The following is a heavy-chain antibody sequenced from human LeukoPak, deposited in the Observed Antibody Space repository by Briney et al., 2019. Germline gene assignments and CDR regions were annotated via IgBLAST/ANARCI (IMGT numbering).Heavy chain of an antibody. D-gene: IGHD3-9*01. CDR3: TRGNYDILTGYSAVDY. CDR1: GFTFSSYS. CDR2: ISSSSSYI. J-gene: IGHJ4*02. V-gene: IGHV3-21*01. Sequence: GGSLRLSCVASGFTFSSYSMNWVRQAPGKGLEWVSFISSSSSYIHYADSVKGRFTISRDNAKNSLYLQMNSLRAEDTAVYYCTRGNYDILTGYSAVDYWVQGTLVTVSS.